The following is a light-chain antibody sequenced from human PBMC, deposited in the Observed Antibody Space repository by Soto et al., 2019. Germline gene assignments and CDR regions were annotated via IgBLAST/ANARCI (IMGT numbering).Light chain of an antibody. Sequence: AIQLTQSPSSLSASVGDRVSITCRASQGISSALAWYQQKPGKAPKLLIYDASSLESGVPSRFSGSGAGADFILTISSLQPEDFATYYCQQFNNYPITFGQGTRLEIK. V-gene: IGKV1D-13*01. CDR1: QGISSA. CDR2: DAS. J-gene: IGKJ5*01. CDR3: QQFNNYPIT.